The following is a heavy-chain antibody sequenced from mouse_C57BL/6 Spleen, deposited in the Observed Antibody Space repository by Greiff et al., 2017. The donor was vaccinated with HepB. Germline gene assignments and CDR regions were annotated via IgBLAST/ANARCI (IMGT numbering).Heavy chain of an antibody. J-gene: IGHJ1*03. D-gene: IGHD2-2*01. Sequence: QVQLQQPGAELVMPGASVKLSCKASGYTFTSYWMHWVKQRPGQGLEWIGEIDPSDSYTNYNQKFKGNSTLTVDKSSSTAYMQLSSLTSEDSAVYYCARGGYGYGHWYFDVWGTGTTVTVSS. CDR1: GYTFTSYW. V-gene: IGHV1-69*01. CDR3: ARGGYGYGHWYFDV. CDR2: IDPSDSYT.